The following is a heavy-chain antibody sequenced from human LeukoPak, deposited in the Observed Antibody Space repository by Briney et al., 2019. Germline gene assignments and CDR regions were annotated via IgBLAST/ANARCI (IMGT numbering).Heavy chain of an antibody. J-gene: IGHJ4*02. D-gene: IGHD2-2*01. CDR2: IYYSGST. CDR3: ARVSCSSTSCPFDY. CDR1: GGSISSGDYY. V-gene: IGHV4-30-4*01. Sequence: SETLSLTCTVSGGSISSGDYYWSWIRQPPGKGLEWIGYIYYSGSTYYNPSLKSRVTISVDTSKNQFSLKLSSVTAADTAVYYCARVSCSSTSCPFDYWGQGTLVTVSS.